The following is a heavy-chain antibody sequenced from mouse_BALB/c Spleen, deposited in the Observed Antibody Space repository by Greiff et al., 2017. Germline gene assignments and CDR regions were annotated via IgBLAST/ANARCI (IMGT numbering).Heavy chain of an antibody. CDR2: ISSGSSTI. J-gene: IGHJ1*01. CDR3: AREGWDAYFDV. V-gene: IGHV5-17*02. D-gene: IGHD4-1*01. Sequence: EVQRVESGGGLVQPGGSRKLSCAASGFTFSSFGMHWVRQAPEKGLEWVAYISSGSSTIYYADTVKGRFTISRDNPKNTLFLQMTSLRSEDTAMYYCAREGWDAYFDVWGAGTTVTVSS. CDR1: GFTFSSFG.